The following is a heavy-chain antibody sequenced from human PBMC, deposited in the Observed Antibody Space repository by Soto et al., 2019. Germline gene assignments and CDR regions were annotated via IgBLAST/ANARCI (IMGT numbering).Heavy chain of an antibody. Sequence: SGPTLVNHTQTLTLTCTFSGFSLSTSGVGVGWIRQPPGKALEWLALIYWNDDKRYSPSLKSRLTITKDTSKSQVVLTMTNMDPVDTATYYCAHTYSNQVVGPWGQGTLVTVSS. CDR2: IYWNDDK. CDR3: AHTYSNQVVGP. J-gene: IGHJ5*02. D-gene: IGHD4-4*01. V-gene: IGHV2-5*01. CDR1: GFSLSTSGVG.